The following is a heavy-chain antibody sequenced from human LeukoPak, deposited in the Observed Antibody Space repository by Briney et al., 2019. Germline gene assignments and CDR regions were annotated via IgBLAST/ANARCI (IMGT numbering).Heavy chain of an antibody. CDR3: ARIGDGVYFDY. D-gene: IGHD3-10*01. CDR1: GSTFSSYA. V-gene: IGHV3-23*01. J-gene: IGHJ4*02. Sequence: GGSLRLSCAASGSTFSSYAMSWVRQAPGKGLEWVSAISGSGGSTYYADSVKGRFTISGDNAKNSLYLQMNSLRAEDTAVYYCARIGDGVYFDYWGQGTLVTVSS. CDR2: ISGSGGST.